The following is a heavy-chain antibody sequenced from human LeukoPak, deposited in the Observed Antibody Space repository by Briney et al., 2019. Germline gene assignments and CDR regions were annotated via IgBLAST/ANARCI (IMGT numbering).Heavy chain of an antibody. CDR1: GYTLTELS. D-gene: IGHD3-16*01. CDR2: FDPEDGER. Sequence: ASVKVSCKVSGYTLTELSTHWVRQAPGKGLEWMGGFDPEDGERIYAQKFQDRVTMTEDTSADTAYMELRSLRSEDTAMYYCATALRLEALDLWGHGTMVTVSS. V-gene: IGHV1-24*01. J-gene: IGHJ3*01. CDR3: ATALRLEALDL.